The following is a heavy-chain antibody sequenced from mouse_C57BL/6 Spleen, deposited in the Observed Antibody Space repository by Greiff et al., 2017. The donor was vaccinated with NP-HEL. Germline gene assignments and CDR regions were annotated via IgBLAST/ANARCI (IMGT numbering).Heavy chain of an antibody. CDR2: INPNNGGT. J-gene: IGHJ4*01. V-gene: IGHV1-22*01. Sequence: EVQLQQSGPELVKPGASVKMSCKASGYTFTDYNMHWVKQSHGKSLEWIGYINPNNGGTSYNQKFKGKATLTVNKSSSTAYMELRSLTSEDSAVYYCAENYYGSSYAMDYWGQGTSVTVSS. CDR3: AENYYGSSYAMDY. D-gene: IGHD1-1*01. CDR1: GYTFTDYN.